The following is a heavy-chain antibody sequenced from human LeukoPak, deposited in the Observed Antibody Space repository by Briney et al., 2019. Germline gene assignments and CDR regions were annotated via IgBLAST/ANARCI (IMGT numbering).Heavy chain of an antibody. V-gene: IGHV3-53*01. CDR1: GFTFSSYV. CDR3: ARAVSGYRHFDY. CDR2: IYSGGST. J-gene: IGHJ4*02. Sequence: GGSLRLSCSASGFTFSSYVMHWVRQAPGKGLEWVSFIYSGGSTYYADSVKGRFTISRDISKNTLYLHMNSLRAEDTAVYYCARAVSGYRHFDYWGQGTLVTVSS. D-gene: IGHD5-12*01.